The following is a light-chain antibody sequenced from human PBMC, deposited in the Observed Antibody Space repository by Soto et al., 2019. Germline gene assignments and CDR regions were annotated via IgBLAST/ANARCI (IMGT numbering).Light chain of an antibody. V-gene: IGLV1-40*01. J-gene: IGLJ3*02. CDR2: GNT. CDR1: SSNIGAPYD. Sequence: QSALTQPPSVSGAPGQRVTISCTGSSSNIGAPYDVHWYQHLPGTAPKLLIFGNTNRPSGVPDRFSGSKSGPSASLAITGLQAEDEADYYCQSYDNILSGPLFGGGTKLTVL. CDR3: QSYDNILSGPL.